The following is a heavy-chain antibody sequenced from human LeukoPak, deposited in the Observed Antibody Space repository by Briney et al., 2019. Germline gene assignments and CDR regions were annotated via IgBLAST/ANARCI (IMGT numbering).Heavy chain of an antibody. CDR2: IYYSGST. CDR1: GDSITTSSYY. D-gene: IGHD3-22*01. CDR3: ARQYYYDSSAYDH. V-gene: IGHV4-39*01. J-gene: IGHJ4*02. Sequence: PSETLSLTCTVSGDSITTSSYYWGWIRQPPGKGLEWIGNIYYSGSTYYNPSLKSRVTISVDTSKNQFSLKLSSVAAADTAVYYCARQYYYDSSAYDHWGQGTLVTVSS.